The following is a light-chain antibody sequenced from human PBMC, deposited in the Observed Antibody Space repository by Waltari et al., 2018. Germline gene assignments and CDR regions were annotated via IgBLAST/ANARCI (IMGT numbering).Light chain of an antibody. V-gene: IGKV3-15*01. CDR3: QQYNDWPPGF. J-gene: IGKJ4*01. CDR2: GAS. CDR1: QSVSSN. Sequence: ETLMTQSPATLSVSPGERATLSCRASQSVSSNLAWYQQKPGQAPGLLIYGASTRATGIPARFSGSGSGTEFTLTISSLQSEDFAVYYCQQYNDWPPGFFGGGTKVEIK.